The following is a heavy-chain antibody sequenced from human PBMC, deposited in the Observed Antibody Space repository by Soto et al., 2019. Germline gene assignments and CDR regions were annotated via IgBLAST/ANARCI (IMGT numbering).Heavy chain of an antibody. Sequence: SGKVACKGAGGTFSRYAMKGVGQAPGQGLEWMGGIIPIFGTANYAQKFQGRGTITADESTSTAYMELSSLRSEDTAVYYCARATRNFYDSSGSLDYWGQGTLVTVSS. V-gene: IGHV1-69*13. D-gene: IGHD3-22*01. CDR2: IIPIFGTA. CDR1: GGTFSRYA. J-gene: IGHJ4*02. CDR3: ARATRNFYDSSGSLDY.